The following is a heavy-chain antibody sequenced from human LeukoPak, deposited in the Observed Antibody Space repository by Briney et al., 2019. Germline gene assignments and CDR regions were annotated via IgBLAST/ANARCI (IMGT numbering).Heavy chain of an antibody. CDR3: ARDLTGEDAFDI. CDR1: GGSISSYY. V-gene: IGHV4-59*01. Sequence: TSETLSLTCTVSGGSISSYYWSWIRQPPGKGLEWIGYIYYSGSTNYNPSLKSRVTISVDTSKNQFSLKLSSVTAADTAVYYCARDLTGEDAFDIWGQGTMVTVSS. J-gene: IGHJ3*02. CDR2: IYYSGST. D-gene: IGHD7-27*01.